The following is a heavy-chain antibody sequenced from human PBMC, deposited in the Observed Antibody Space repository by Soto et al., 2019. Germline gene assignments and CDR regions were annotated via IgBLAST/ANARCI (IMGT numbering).Heavy chain of an antibody. J-gene: IGHJ3*02. CDR3: ARSRVGAFDI. D-gene: IGHD1-26*01. CDR2: ISDDGNNK. V-gene: IGHV3-30-3*01. Sequence: GGSLRFSCAASGFTFSRYTMHWVRQAPGKGLEWMAFISDDGNNKYYADSVKGQFTISRDNSKNTLYLQMNSLRTEDTAVYYCARSRVGAFDIWGQGTMVTVSS. CDR1: GFTFSRYT.